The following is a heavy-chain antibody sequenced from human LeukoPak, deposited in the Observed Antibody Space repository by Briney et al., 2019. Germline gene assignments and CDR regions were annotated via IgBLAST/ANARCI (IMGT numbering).Heavy chain of an antibody. V-gene: IGHV3-30-3*01. Sequence: GRSLRLSCAASGCTFSSYAMHWVRQAPGKGLEWVAVISYDGSNKYYADSVKGRFTISRDNSKNTLYLQMNSLRAEDTAVYYCARDLVGATTYWGQGTLVTVSS. J-gene: IGHJ4*02. CDR1: GCTFSSYA. D-gene: IGHD1-26*01. CDR2: ISYDGSNK. CDR3: ARDLVGATTY.